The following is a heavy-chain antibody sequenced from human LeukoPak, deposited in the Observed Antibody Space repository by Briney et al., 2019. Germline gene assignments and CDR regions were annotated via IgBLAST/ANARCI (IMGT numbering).Heavy chain of an antibody. Sequence: ASVKVSCKASGYTFTGYYMHWVRQAPGQGLEWMGWINPNSGGTNYAQKFQGRVTMTRDTSISTAYMELSRLRSDDTAVYYCARDLCSGGGCYLYYYYYGMDVWGQGTTVTVSS. CDR3: ARDLCSGGGCYLYYYYYGMDV. CDR1: GYTFTGYY. CDR2: INPNSGGT. V-gene: IGHV1-2*02. D-gene: IGHD2-15*01. J-gene: IGHJ6*02.